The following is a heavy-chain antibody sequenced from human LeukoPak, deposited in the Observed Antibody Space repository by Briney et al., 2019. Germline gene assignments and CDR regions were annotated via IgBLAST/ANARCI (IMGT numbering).Heavy chain of an antibody. CDR1: GYTFTSYG. Sequence: ASVKVSCKASGYTFTSYGISWVRQAPGQGLEWMGWISAYNGNTNYAQKLQGRVTMTTDTSTSTAYMELRSLRSDDTAVYYCARGLVFDYDILTGCLATHYFDYWGQGTLVTVSS. J-gene: IGHJ4*02. CDR2: ISAYNGNT. D-gene: IGHD3-9*01. CDR3: ARGLVFDYDILTGCLATHYFDY. V-gene: IGHV1-18*01.